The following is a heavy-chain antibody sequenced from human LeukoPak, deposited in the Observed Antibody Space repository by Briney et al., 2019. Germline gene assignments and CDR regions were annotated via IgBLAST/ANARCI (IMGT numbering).Heavy chain of an antibody. D-gene: IGHD3-22*01. CDR3: ARALAGRITMIVVVNKTKGAFDI. Sequence: PSETLSLTCTVSGGSISSSSYYWGWIRQPPGKGLEWIGEINHSGSTNYNPSLKSRVTISVDTSKNQFSLKLSSVTAADTAVYYCARALAGRITMIVVVNKTKGAFDIWGQGTMVTVSS. CDR2: INHSGST. CDR1: GGSISSSSYY. V-gene: IGHV4-39*07. J-gene: IGHJ3*02.